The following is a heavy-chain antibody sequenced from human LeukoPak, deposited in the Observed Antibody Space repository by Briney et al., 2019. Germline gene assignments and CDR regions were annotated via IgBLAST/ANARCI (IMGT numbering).Heavy chain of an antibody. CDR3: AKDLDTATDWYFDL. D-gene: IGHD5-18*01. J-gene: IGHJ2*01. V-gene: IGHV3-23*01. CDR1: GFTFSSYA. CDR2: ISGSGGST. Sequence: PGGSLRLSCAASGFTFSSYAMSWVRQAPGKGLEWVSAISGSGGSTYYADSVKGRFTISRDNSKNTLYLQMNSLRVEDTALYYCAKDLDTATDWYFDLWGRGTLVTVSS.